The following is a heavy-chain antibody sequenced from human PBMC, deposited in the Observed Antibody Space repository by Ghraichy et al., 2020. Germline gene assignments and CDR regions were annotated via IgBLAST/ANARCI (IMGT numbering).Heavy chain of an antibody. J-gene: IGHJ3*02. CDR3: ARLGAGRGVSAFDI. D-gene: IGHD2-8*02. V-gene: IGHV4-39*01. CDR2: IYYSGGT. Sequence: SETLSLTCTVSGGSISGNTYYWCWIRQPPGTGLEWIAIIYYSGGTFYNPSLKSRVTISVDTSKNQFSLKLSSVTAADTAVYYCARLGAGRGVSAFDIWGQGKMVTVSS. CDR1: GGSISGNTYY.